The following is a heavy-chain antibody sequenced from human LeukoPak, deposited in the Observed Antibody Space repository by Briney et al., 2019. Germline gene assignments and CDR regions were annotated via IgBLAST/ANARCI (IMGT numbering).Heavy chain of an antibody. Sequence: GGSLRLSCVVSGLTFSNYWMIWVRQAPGKGLESVAIVNEDGSAEYYLDSVKGRFTISRDNARNSLYLEMNSLRAEDTAVYYCARDYWRSIDHWGQGTLVTVSS. V-gene: IGHV3-7*01. J-gene: IGHJ4*02. D-gene: IGHD1-1*01. CDR1: GLTFSNYW. CDR2: VNEDGSAE. CDR3: ARDYWRSIDH.